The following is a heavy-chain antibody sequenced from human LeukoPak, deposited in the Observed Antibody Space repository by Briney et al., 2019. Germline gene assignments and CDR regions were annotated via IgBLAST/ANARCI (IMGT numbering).Heavy chain of an antibody. CDR1: GFPFSNYS. CDR2: ISSSSGYI. Sequence: PGGSLRSSGAASGFPFSNYSLNWVRQAPGKGLEWVSSISSSSGYIYYADSVKGRFTISRDNAKNSLYLQMNSLRAEDTAVYYCARDAALDYGDNSRYFFYYWGQGPLVSVSS. CDR3: ARDAALDYGDNSRYFFYY. J-gene: IGHJ4*02. V-gene: IGHV3-21*01. D-gene: IGHD4-23*01.